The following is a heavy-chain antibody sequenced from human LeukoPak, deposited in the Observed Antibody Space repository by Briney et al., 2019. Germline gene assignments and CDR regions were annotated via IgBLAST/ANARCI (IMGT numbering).Heavy chain of an antibody. CDR1: GGSFSGYY. J-gene: IGHJ5*02. CDR3: ARRDYYGSGSYYTVSWFDP. CDR2: INHSGST. Sequence: SETLSLTCAVYGGSFSGYYWSWIRQPPGKGLEWIGEINHSGSTNYNPSLKSRVTISVDTSKNQFSLKLSSVTAADTAVYYCARRDYYGSGSYYTVSWFDPWGQGTLVTVSS. V-gene: IGHV4-34*01. D-gene: IGHD3-10*01.